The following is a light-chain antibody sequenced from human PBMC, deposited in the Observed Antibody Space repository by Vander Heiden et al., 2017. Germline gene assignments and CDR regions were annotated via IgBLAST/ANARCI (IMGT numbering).Light chain of an antibody. CDR2: DVS. J-gene: IGLJ2*01. Sequence: QSALTQPRSVSGSPGQSVTIPCTGTSSDVGGYNYVSWHQQHPGKPPKLMIYDVSKRPSGVPDRFSGSKSGNTASLTISGLHTDDEADYYCCSYAGRYTVLFGGGTKLTVL. CDR3: CSYAGRYTVL. CDR1: SSDVGGYNY. V-gene: IGLV2-11*01.